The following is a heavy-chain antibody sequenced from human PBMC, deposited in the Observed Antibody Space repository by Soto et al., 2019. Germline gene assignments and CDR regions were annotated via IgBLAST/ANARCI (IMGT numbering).Heavy chain of an antibody. CDR3: ARERPDGSRLDP. J-gene: IGHJ5*02. CDR2: IYHSGST. CDR1: GGSISSGGSS. D-gene: IGHD6-13*01. V-gene: IGHV4-30-2*05. Sequence: SETLSLTCAVSGGSISSGGSSWNWIRQPPGKGLEWIGYIYHSGSTYYNPSLKSRVTISVDTSKNQFSLKLSSVTAADTAVYYCARERPDGSRLDPWGQGTLVTVSS.